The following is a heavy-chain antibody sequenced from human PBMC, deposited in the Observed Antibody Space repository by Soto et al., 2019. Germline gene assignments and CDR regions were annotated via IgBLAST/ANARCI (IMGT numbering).Heavy chain of an antibody. J-gene: IGHJ3*02. CDR1: GFTVSSNY. CDR3: AREQTWVNFGAGAFDI. Sequence: PGGSMRLSCAASGFTVSSNYMSWVRQAPGKGLEWVSVIYSGGSTYYADSVKGRFTISRDNSKNTLYLQMSSLRAEDTAVYYCAREQTWVNFGAGAFDIWGQGTMVTVSS. CDR2: IYSGGST. V-gene: IGHV3-53*01. D-gene: IGHD3-10*01.